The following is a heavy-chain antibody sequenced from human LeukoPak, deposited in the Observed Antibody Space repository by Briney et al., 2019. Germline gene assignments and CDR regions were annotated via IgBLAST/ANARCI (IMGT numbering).Heavy chain of an antibody. D-gene: IGHD4-17*01. CDR3: ARAPDYGDYPGYGMDV. V-gene: IGHV3-11*01. Sequence: PGGSLRLSCAASGFTFSDYYINWIRQAPGKGLEWVSYINRSGTTIYYADSVKGRFTISRDNAKNSLYLQMNSLRAEDTAIYYCARAPDYGDYPGYGMDVWGQGTTVTVSS. J-gene: IGHJ6*02. CDR2: INRSGTTI. CDR1: GFTFSDYY.